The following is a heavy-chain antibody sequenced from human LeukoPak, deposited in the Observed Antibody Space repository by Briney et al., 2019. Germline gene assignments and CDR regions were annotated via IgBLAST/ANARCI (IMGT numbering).Heavy chain of an antibody. D-gene: IGHD1-26*01. CDR2: ISSSSSTI. Sequence: PGGSLRLSCAASGFTFSSYSMNWVRQAPGKGLEWVSYISSSSSTIYYADSVKGRFTISRDNAKNSLYLRMNSLRAEDTAVYYCARSFLSGSPTPGYDYWGQGTLVTVSS. V-gene: IGHV3-48*01. CDR1: GFTFSSYS. CDR3: ARSFLSGSPTPGYDY. J-gene: IGHJ4*02.